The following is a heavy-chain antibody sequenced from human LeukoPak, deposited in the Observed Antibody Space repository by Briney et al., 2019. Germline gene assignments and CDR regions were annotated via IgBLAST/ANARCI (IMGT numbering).Heavy chain of an antibody. CDR2: ISNSDNTK. CDR1: GFTFSDYY. V-gene: IGHV3-11*04. D-gene: IGHD6-13*01. J-gene: IGHJ4*02. Sequence: GGSLRLSCAASGFTFSDYYMSWVRQAPGKGLEFVSYISNSDNTKYYADSVKGRFTISRDNSKNTLYLQMDSLRADDTAVYFCARDSIRQQLYYFDYWGRGTLVTVSS. CDR3: ARDSIRQQLYYFDY.